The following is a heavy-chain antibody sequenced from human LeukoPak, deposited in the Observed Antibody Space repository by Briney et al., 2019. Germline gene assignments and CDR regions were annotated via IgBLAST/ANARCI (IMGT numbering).Heavy chain of an antibody. CDR3: ARGALGYCSSTSCYRPYYYYYMDV. CDR2: IIPIFGTA. V-gene: IGHV1-69*05. Sequence: SVKVSCKASGGTFSSYAISWVRQAPGQGLEWMGGIIPIFGTANYAQKFQGRVTITTDESTSTAYMELSSLRSEDTAVYYCARGALGYCSSTSCYRPYYYYYMDVWGKGTTVTVSS. J-gene: IGHJ6*03. D-gene: IGHD2-2*02. CDR1: GGTFSSYA.